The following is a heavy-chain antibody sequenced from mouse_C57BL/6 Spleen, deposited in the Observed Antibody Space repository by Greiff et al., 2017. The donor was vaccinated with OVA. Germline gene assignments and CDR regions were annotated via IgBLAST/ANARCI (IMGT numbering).Heavy chain of an antibody. CDR3: AISTMVTPFAY. D-gene: IGHD2-2*01. CDR2: ISSGSSTI. Sequence: EVMLVESGGGLVKPGGSLKLSCAASGFTFSDYGMHWVRQAPEKGLEWVAYISSGSSTIYYADTVKGRFTISRDNAKNTLFLQMTSLRSEDTAMYYCAISTMVTPFAYWGQGTLVTVSA. CDR1: GFTFSDYG. J-gene: IGHJ3*01. V-gene: IGHV5-17*01.